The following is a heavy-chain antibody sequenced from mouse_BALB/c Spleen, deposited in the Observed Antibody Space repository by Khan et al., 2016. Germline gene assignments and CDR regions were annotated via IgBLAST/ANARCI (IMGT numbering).Heavy chain of an antibody. V-gene: IGHV6-6*02. D-gene: IGHD1-3*01. CDR2: IRLESNNLAT. CDR3: THARESAN. CDR1: GFTFRNYW. Sequence: EGQPQEAGGGLVQPGGSMKLSCVASGFTFRNYWMNWVRQSPEKGLEWVAEIRLESNNLATHYAESVKGRFTISRDDSTSSVYLQMNNLRAVDTGNDYRTHARESANWGQGTTLTVSS. J-gene: IGHJ2*01.